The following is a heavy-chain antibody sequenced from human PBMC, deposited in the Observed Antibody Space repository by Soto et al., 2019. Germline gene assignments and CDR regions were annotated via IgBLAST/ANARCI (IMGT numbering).Heavy chain of an antibody. V-gene: IGHV3-30*18. Sequence: QVQLVESGGGVVQPGRSLRLSCAASGFTFSSYGMHWVRQAPGKGLEWVAVISYDGSNKYYADSVKGRFTISRDNSKNTLYLQMNSLRAEDTAVYYCAKETPQAGTTVTRYYFDYWGQGTLVTVSS. J-gene: IGHJ4*02. CDR3: AKETPQAGTTVTRYYFDY. CDR1: GFTFSSYG. D-gene: IGHD4-17*01. CDR2: ISYDGSNK.